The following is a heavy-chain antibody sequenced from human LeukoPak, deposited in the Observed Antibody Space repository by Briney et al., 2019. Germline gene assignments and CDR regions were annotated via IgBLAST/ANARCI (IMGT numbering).Heavy chain of an antibody. D-gene: IGHD2-15*01. CDR2: ISGSGVST. CDR1: GFTFSSYA. J-gene: IGHJ4*02. CDR3: AKGVDYCSGGSCPADY. Sequence: QSGGSLRLSCAASGFTFSSYALTWVRQAPGKGLECVSRISGSGVSTYYADSVKGRFTISRDNSKNTLYLQMNGLRAEDTAVYYCAKGVDYCSGGSCPADYWGPGTLVTVSS. V-gene: IGHV3-23*01.